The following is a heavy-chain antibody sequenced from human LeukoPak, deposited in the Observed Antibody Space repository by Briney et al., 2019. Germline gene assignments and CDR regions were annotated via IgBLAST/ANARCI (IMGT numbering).Heavy chain of an antibody. CDR3: AKDRNYYYGMDV. J-gene: IGHJ6*02. V-gene: IGHV3-9*01. CDR2: ISWNSGSI. Sequence: GGSLRLSCAASGFTFDDYAMHWVRHAPGKGLEWVSGISWNSGSIGYADSVKGRFTISRDNAKNSLYLQMNSLRAEDTALYYCAKDRNYYYGMDVWGQGTTVTVSS. CDR1: GFTFDDYA.